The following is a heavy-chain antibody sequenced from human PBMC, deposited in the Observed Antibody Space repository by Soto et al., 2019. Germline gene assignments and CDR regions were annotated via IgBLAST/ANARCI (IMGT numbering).Heavy chain of an antibody. CDR1: GGSISSGGYY. CDR2: IYYSGST. Sequence: SETLSLTCTVSGGSISSGGYYWSWIRQHPGKGLEWIGYIYYSGSTYYNPSLKSRVTISVDTSKNQFSLKLSSVTAADTAVYYCARVRTYYDILTGPWAPFDPWGQGTLVTVS. V-gene: IGHV4-31*03. J-gene: IGHJ5*02. D-gene: IGHD3-9*01. CDR3: ARVRTYYDILTGPWAPFDP.